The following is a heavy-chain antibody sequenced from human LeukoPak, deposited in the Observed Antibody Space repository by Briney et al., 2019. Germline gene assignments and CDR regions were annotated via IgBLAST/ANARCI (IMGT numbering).Heavy chain of an antibody. D-gene: IGHD1-1*01. J-gene: IGHJ4*02. V-gene: IGHV3-23*01. Sequence: GSLRLSCAASGFTFSNFALSWVRQAPGKGLEWVSAISGTGDATWYPDSVKGRFTISRDKSKNTVYLQMNSLRVEDTALYYCARALELTTSEFDYWGQGTLVTVSS. CDR1: GFTFSNFA. CDR3: ARALELTTSEFDY. CDR2: ISGTGDAT.